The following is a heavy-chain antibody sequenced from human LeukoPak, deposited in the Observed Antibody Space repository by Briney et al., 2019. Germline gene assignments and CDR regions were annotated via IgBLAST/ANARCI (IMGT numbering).Heavy chain of an antibody. V-gene: IGHV3-20*04. CDR3: ARESGATYYYDSSGYPFDY. J-gene: IGHJ4*02. D-gene: IGHD3-22*01. Sequence: GGSLRLSCAGSGFTFDDYGISWVPQAPGKGLEWVSGINWNGGSTGYADSVKGRFTVSRDNAKNSLYLQMNSLRAEDTALYYCARESGATYYYDSSGYPFDYWGQGTLVTVSS. CDR2: INWNGGST. CDR1: GFTFDDYG.